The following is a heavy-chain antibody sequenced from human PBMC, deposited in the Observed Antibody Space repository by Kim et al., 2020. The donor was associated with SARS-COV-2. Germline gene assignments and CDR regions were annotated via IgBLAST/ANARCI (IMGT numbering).Heavy chain of an antibody. CDR3: AKDIASYYYGSGSYHFDS. J-gene: IGHJ4*02. D-gene: IGHD3-10*01. V-gene: IGHV3-33*06. Sequence: VKGRFNISRDNSKNTLYLQMNSLGAEDTAMYYCAKDIASYYYGSGSYHFDSWGQGTLVTVSS.